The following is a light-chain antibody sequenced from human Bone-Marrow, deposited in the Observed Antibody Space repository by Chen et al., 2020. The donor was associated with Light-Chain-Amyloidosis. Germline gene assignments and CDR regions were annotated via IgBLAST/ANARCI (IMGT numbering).Light chain of an antibody. CDR1: RSDIGGYNY. CDR2: DVT. J-gene: IGLJ2*01. V-gene: IGLV2-14*03. CDR3: SSYTTTSAPLI. Sequence: QSALTQPASVSGSPGQSITISCTGTRSDIGGYNYVFWYQQHPGRAPKLMIYDVTNRPSGVSNRFSGSKSGNTASLTISGLQAEDEADYYCSSYTTTSAPLIFGGGTKLTVL.